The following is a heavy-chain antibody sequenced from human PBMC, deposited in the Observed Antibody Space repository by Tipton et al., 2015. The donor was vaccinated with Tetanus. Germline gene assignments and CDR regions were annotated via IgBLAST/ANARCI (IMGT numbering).Heavy chain of an antibody. V-gene: IGHV5-51*01. CDR1: GYIFTNYW. D-gene: IGHD2-8*01. Sequence: QLVQSGGEVKKPGESLKISCKGSGYIFTNYWIGWVRQKPGKGLEWMGIIYPGDSDTRYSPSFQGQVTISVDKSINTAYLQWSNLKASDTSVFYCARAHCTDGVCNFDFWGQGALVTVAS. CDR2: IYPGDSDT. CDR3: ARAHCTDGVCNFDF. J-gene: IGHJ4*02.